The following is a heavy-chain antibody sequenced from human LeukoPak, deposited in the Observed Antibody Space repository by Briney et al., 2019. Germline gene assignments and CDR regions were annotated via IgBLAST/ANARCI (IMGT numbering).Heavy chain of an antibody. J-gene: IGHJ3*02. Sequence: ASVKVSCKASGYTFTGYYMHWVRQAPGQGLEWMGWINPNSGGTNYAQKFQGRVTMTGDTSISTAYMELSRLRSDDTAVYYCARATALLPWFGELMGAFDIWGQGTMVTVSS. CDR1: GYTFTGYY. CDR3: ARATALLPWFGELMGAFDI. D-gene: IGHD3-10*01. CDR2: INPNSGGT. V-gene: IGHV1-2*02.